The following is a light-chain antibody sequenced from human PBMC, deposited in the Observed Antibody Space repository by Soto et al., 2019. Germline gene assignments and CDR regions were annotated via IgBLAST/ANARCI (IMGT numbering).Light chain of an antibody. CDR2: ENN. CDR3: QSYDSSLSGSV. J-gene: IGLJ2*01. V-gene: IGLV1-40*01. CDR1: RSNIGAGYD. Sequence: QSVLTQPPSVSGAPGQRVTISCTGSRSNIGAGYDVHWYQLLPGTAPKLLIYENNNRPSGVPDRFSGSKSGTSASLAITGLQAEDEADYYCQSYDSSLSGSVFGGGTKVTVL.